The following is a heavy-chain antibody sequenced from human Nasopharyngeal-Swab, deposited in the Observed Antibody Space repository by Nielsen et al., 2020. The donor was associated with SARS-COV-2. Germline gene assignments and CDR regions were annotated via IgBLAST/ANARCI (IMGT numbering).Heavy chain of an antibody. CDR2: ISSSSSYI. V-gene: IGHV3-21*01. J-gene: IGHJ4*02. D-gene: IGHD3-22*01. Sequence: GESLKISCAASGFTFSSYSMNWVRQAPGKGLEWVSSISSSSSYIYYADSVKGRFTISRDNAKNSLYLQMNSLRAEDTAVYYCARGGWYYDSSGYYIFDYWGQGTLVTVSS. CDR1: GFTFSSYS. CDR3: ARGGWYYDSSGYYIFDY.